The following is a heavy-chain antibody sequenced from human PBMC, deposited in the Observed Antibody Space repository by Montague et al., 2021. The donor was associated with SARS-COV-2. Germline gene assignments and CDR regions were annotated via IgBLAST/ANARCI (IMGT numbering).Heavy chain of an antibody. D-gene: IGHD3-10*01. CDR1: GGSVSSSSYY. J-gene: IGHJ3*02. CDR2: IYYTGST. CDR3: ARHITGSGNAFDI. Sequence: SETLSLTCAVSGGSVSSSSYYWGWISQPPGKGLEWIGSIYYTGSTYYNPSLKSRVTISVDTSKNQFSLKLSSVTAADTAVYYCARHITGSGNAFDIWGQGTMVTVSS. V-gene: IGHV4-39*01.